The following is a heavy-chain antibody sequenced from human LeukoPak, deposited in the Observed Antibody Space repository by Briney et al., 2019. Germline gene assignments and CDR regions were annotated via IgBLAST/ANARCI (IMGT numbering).Heavy chain of an antibody. CDR3: ARGSDGYRFDP. D-gene: IGHD5-18*01. J-gene: IGHJ5*02. CDR2: IYNSGTT. Sequence: PSETLSPTCTVSGDSMSNYHWTWIRQSPGKGLEYIGYIYNSGTTNYNPSLKSRVTISVDMSKKQFSLKLNSVTAADTAVYYCARGSDGYRFDPWGQGTLVTVSS. CDR1: GDSMSNYH. V-gene: IGHV4-59*01.